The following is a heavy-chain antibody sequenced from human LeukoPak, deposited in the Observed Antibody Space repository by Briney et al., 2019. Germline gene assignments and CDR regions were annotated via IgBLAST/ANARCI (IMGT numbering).Heavy chain of an antibody. CDR2: IWYDGSNK. CDR3: ARGYGDHDGDY. Sequence: GGSLRLSCAASGFTFSSYGMHWVRQAPGKGLEWVAVIWYDGSNKYYADSVKGRFTISRDSSKNTLYLQMNSLRAEDTAVYYCARGYGDHDGDYWGQGTLVTVSS. J-gene: IGHJ4*02. CDR1: GFTFSSYG. D-gene: IGHD4-17*01. V-gene: IGHV3-33*01.